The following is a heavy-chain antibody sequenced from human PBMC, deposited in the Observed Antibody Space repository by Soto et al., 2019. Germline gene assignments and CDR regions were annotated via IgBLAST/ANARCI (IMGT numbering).Heavy chain of an antibody. D-gene: IGHD3-10*02. Sequence: QVQLQESGPGLVKPSQTLSLTCTVSGGSISSGDYYWKWIRQHPGKGLEWIGYIYYSESTYYNPSLKSRVTISVDTSRSQFSLKLRSVTAADTAVYYCARAPLRSILFAYGMDVWGQGTTVTVSS. CDR1: GGSISSGDYY. CDR3: ARAPLRSILFAYGMDV. CDR2: IYYSEST. V-gene: IGHV4-31*03. J-gene: IGHJ6*02.